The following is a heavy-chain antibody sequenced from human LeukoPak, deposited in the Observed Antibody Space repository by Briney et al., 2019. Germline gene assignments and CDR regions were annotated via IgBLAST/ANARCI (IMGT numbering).Heavy chain of an antibody. V-gene: IGHV3-30*18. CDR2: ISYDGSNK. CDR1: GFTFSSYG. Sequence: GRSLRLSCAASGFTFSSYGMHWVRQAPGKGLEWVAVISYDGSNKYYADSVKGRFTISRDNSKNTLYLQMNSLRAEDTAVYYCAKNIPLIAAAGTGVDYWGQGTLVTVSS. CDR3: AKNIPLIAAAGTGVDY. J-gene: IGHJ4*02. D-gene: IGHD6-13*01.